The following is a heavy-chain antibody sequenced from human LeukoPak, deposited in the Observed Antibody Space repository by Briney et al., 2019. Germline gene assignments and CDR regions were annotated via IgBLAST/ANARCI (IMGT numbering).Heavy chain of an antibody. CDR3: SSSSSREYYFDY. J-gene: IGHJ4*02. CDR2: IIPIFGTA. D-gene: IGHD6-6*01. Sequence: SVKVSCKASGGTFSSYAISWVRQAPGQGLEWMGGIIPIFGTANYAQKFQGRVTITADESTSTAYMELSSLRSEDTAVYYCSSSSSREYYFDYWGQGTLVTVSS. V-gene: IGHV1-69*13. CDR1: GGTFSSYA.